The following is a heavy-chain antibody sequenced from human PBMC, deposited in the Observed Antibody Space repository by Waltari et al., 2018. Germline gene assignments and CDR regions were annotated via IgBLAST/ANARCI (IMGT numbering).Heavy chain of an antibody. Sequence: QVQLVESGGGVVQPGRSLRLSCAASEFTFRSYAMHWVRQAPGKGQEWVAVISYNERNIYEVDTVKGRFTISRDNSKKMLYLQMNSLRVEDTAVYYCARDYCDRTNCHGMDVWGQGTTVTVSS. CDR2: ISYNERNI. D-gene: IGHD3-22*01. CDR3: ARDYCDRTNCHGMDV. CDR1: EFTFRSYA. J-gene: IGHJ6*02. V-gene: IGHV3-30*04.